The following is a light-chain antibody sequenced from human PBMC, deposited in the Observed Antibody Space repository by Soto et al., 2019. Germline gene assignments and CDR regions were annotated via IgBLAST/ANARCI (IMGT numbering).Light chain of an antibody. CDR1: QSVSSSY. CDR3: QQYGASPRT. V-gene: IGKV3-20*01. J-gene: IGKJ1*01. Sequence: EIVLTQSPDTLSLSPGERATLSCRASQSVSSSYLAWYRQKPGQAPRLVMYGASSRATGIPDRFSGSGSGTDFTLIINRLEPEDFAVYYCQQYGASPRTFAQGTKVEIK. CDR2: GAS.